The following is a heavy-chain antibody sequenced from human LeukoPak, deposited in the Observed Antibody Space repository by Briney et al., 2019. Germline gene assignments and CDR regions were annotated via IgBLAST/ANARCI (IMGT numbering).Heavy chain of an antibody. Sequence: GESLKISCKGSGYSFTSYWIGWVRQMPGKGLEWMGIIYLGDSDTRYSPSFQGQVTISADKSISTAYLQWSSLKDSDTAMYYCARRAGGYCSGGRCYYFDYWGQETLVTVSS. CDR3: ARRAGGYCSGGRCYYFDY. CDR2: IYLGDSDT. CDR1: GYSFTSYW. D-gene: IGHD2-15*01. J-gene: IGHJ4*02. V-gene: IGHV5-51*01.